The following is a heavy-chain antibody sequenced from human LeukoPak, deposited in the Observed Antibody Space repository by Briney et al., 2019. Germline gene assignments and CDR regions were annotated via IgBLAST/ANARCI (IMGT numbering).Heavy chain of an antibody. V-gene: IGHV4-34*01. CDR1: GGSFSGYY. J-gene: IGHJ4*02. Sequence: PSETLSLTCAVYGGSFSGYYWSWIRQPPGKGLEWIGEINHSGSTNYNPSLKSRVTISVDTSKNQFSLKLSSVTAADTAVYYCARGLLQYFDWLLDWGQGTLVTVSS. CDR2: INHSGST. D-gene: IGHD3-9*01. CDR3: ARGLLQYFDWLLD.